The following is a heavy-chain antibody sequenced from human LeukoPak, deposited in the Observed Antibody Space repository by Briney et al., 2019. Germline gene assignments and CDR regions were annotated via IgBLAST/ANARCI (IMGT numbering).Heavy chain of an antibody. CDR1: GFTFSDYW. J-gene: IGHJ4*02. Sequence: GGSLRLSCAATGFTFSDYWMSWVRQAPGKGLEWVANIKEDGGEKYYVDSVKGRFTISRDNAKNSLYLQMNSLRVEDTAMYYCAGAHSSSFDYWGQGTLVTVSS. D-gene: IGHD6-6*01. CDR2: IKEDGGEK. V-gene: IGHV3-7*01. CDR3: AGAHSSSFDY.